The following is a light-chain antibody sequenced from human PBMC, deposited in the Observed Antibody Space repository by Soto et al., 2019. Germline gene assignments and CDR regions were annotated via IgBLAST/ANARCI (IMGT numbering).Light chain of an antibody. CDR3: QQHADWPLT. Sequence: EIVLTQSPATLSLSPGERATLSCRASRSVGNNLAWYQKKPGQAPGLLIYVASTRATGITARFSGSGSGTDFTLTISSLEPEDFAVYYCQQHADWPLTFGGGTKVEIK. CDR1: RSVGNN. CDR2: VAS. V-gene: IGKV3-11*01. J-gene: IGKJ4*01.